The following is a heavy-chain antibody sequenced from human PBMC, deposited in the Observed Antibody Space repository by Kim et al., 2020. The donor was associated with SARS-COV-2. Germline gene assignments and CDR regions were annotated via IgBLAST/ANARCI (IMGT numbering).Heavy chain of an antibody. J-gene: IGHJ4*02. CDR2: IKSKIAGGST. CDR1: GFTFSNPW. D-gene: IGHD3-22*01. Sequence: GGSLRLSCAASGFTFSNPWLNWVRQVPGKGLEWVGLIKSKIAGGSTDYAAPVRGRFSISRDDSRNTLYLQLNSLKTEDTAVYYCTADFYDSWGRTHDHWGQGTLVTVSS. CDR3: TADFYDSWGRTHDH. V-gene: IGHV3-15*01.